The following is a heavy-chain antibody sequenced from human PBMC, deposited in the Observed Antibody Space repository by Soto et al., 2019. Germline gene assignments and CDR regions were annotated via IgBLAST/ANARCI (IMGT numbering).Heavy chain of an antibody. CDR3: ARGALERITIFGVVTPYYYYYMDV. CDR1: GGTFSSYA. D-gene: IGHD3-3*01. V-gene: IGHV1-69*13. CDR2: IIPIFGTA. J-gene: IGHJ6*03. Sequence: SVKVSCKASGGTFSSYAISWVRQAPGQGLEWMGGIIPIFGTANYAQKFQGRVTITADESTSTAYMELSSLRSEDTAVYCCARGALERITIFGVVTPYYYYYMDVWGKGTTVTVSS.